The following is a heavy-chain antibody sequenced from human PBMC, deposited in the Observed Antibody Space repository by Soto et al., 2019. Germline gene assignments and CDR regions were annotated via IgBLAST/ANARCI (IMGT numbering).Heavy chain of an antibody. CDR3: ARVLGNDAFDI. Sequence: SETLSLTCAVSGGSISSSNWWSWVRQPPGKGLEWIGEIYHSGSTNYNPSLKSRVTISVDKSENQFSLKLSSVTAADTAVYYCARVLGNDAFDIWGQGTMVTVSS. CDR2: IYHSGST. J-gene: IGHJ3*02. V-gene: IGHV4-4*02. D-gene: IGHD3-3*02. CDR1: GGSISSSNW.